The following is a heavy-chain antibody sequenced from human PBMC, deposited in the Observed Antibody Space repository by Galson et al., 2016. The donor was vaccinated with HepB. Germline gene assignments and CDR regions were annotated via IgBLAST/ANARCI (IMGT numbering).Heavy chain of an antibody. CDR1: GFTFSDYS. J-gene: IGHJ4*02. CDR2: ISSSGIYI. CDR3: ARAVLGSYANEY. D-gene: IGHD1-26*01. V-gene: IGHV3-21*06. Sequence: SLRLSCAASGFTFSDYSMTWVRQAPGKGLEWVSSISSSGIYIYYADSVKGRFTISRDNAKDSLFLQMNSLRAEDTAVYFCARAVLGSYANEYWGQGTLVTVSS.